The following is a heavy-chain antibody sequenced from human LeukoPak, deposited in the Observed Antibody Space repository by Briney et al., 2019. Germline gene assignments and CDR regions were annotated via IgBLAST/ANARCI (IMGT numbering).Heavy chain of an antibody. CDR3: AKDGGSGATRPIDF. J-gene: IGHJ4*02. CDR2: IWYDGSNK. CDR1: GFTFSSYG. V-gene: IGHV3-33*03. D-gene: IGHD1-26*01. Sequence: GGSLRLSCAASGFTFSSYGMHWVRQAPGKGLEWVAVIWYDGSNKYYADSVKGRFTISRDNSKNSLYLQLNSLRTEDTAFYYCAKDGGSGATRPIDFWGQGTLVTVSS.